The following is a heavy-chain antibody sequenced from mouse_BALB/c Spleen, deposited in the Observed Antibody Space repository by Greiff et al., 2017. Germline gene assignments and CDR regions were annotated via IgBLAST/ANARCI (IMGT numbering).Heavy chain of an antibody. CDR1: GFTFSSYA. Sequence: EVKLQESGGGFVKPGGSLKLSCAASGFTFSSYAMSWVRQTPEKRLEWVASISSGGSTYYPDSVKGRFTISRDNARNILYLQMSSLRSEDTAMYYCARVDYFYFDYWGQGTTLTVSS. J-gene: IGHJ2*01. V-gene: IGHV5-6-5*01. D-gene: IGHD1-1*02. CDR3: ARVDYFYFDY. CDR2: ISSGGST.